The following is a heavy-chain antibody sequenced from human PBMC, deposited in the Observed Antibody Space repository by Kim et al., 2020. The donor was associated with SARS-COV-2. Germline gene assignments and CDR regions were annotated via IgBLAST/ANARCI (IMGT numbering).Heavy chain of an antibody. CDR3: VRGVGNSSSSFDY. V-gene: IGHV1-3*01. J-gene: IGHJ4*02. Sequence: SQKFQGRVTITRDTSASTAYMELSSLRSEDTAVYYCVRGVGNSSSSFDYWGQGTLVTVSS. D-gene: IGHD6-13*01.